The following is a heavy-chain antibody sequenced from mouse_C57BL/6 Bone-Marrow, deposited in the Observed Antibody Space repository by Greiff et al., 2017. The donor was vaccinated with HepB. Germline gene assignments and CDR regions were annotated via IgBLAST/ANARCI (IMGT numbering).Heavy chain of an antibody. J-gene: IGHJ4*01. Sequence: EVKVVESGGDLVKPGGSLKLSCAASGFTFSSYGMSWVRQTPDKRLEWVATISSGGSYTYYPESVKGRFTISRDNAKNTLYLQMSSLKSEDTAIYYCARHKGLLRAMDYWGQGTSVTVSS. CDR3: ARHKGLLRAMDY. CDR1: GFTFSSYG. D-gene: IGHD1-1*01. CDR2: ISSGGSYT. V-gene: IGHV5-6*01.